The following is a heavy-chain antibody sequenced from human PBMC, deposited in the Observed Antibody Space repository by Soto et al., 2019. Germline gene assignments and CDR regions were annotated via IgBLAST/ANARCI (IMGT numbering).Heavy chain of an antibody. CDR1: YVSFNDYN. CDR2: INHSGIS. Sequence: QVELQQWGAGLLKPSETLSLTCEGYYVSFNDYNWCWIRQPPGKGLEWIGQINHSGISNYNPSLTSRVTMSVDASKNQLSLTLTSVTAADTAVYYCARHQRVSYDSGIYYNTLFDHWGLGTLVSVSS. CDR3: ARHQRVSYDSGIYYNTLFDH. D-gene: IGHD3-10*01. J-gene: IGHJ4*02. V-gene: IGHV4-34*01.